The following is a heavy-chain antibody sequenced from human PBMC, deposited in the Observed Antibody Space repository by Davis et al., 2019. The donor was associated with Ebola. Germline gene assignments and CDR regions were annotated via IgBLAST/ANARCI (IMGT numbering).Heavy chain of an antibody. Sequence: GSLRLSCTVSGGSISSYYWSWIRQPPGKGLEWIGYIYNSGSTKYNPSLKSRVTISVDTSKNQFSLKLSSVTAADTAVYYCAREAPGIAVAGIGYFDYWGQGTLVTVSS. D-gene: IGHD6-19*01. J-gene: IGHJ4*02. CDR3: AREAPGIAVAGIGYFDY. CDR2: IYNSGST. CDR1: GGSISSYY. V-gene: IGHV4-59*12.